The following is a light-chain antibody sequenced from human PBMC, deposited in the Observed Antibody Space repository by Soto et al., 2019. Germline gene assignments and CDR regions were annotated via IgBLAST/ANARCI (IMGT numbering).Light chain of an antibody. CDR3: QQYDSSRT. Sequence: EIVLTQSPGTLSLSPGERATLSCRASQSVPSNFLAWYQQKPGQAPILVIYGVSKMATGLPDRFSGSVYGTDFTVSISRLEPEYFAVYYCQQYDSSRTFGQGTKVEIK. V-gene: IGKV3-20*01. J-gene: IGKJ1*01. CDR2: GVS. CDR1: QSVPSNF.